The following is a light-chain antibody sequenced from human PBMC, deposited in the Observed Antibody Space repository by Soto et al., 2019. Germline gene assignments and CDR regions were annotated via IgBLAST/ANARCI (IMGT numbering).Light chain of an antibody. CDR1: QSVSSN. CDR3: QQYNNWTPV. J-gene: IGKJ1*01. Sequence: EIVLTQSPATLSLSPGERATLSCRASQSVSSNLAWYPQKPGQAPRXXIYGASTRETGIPARFSCSGSGTECTRTISSLQSEDVAVYYCQQYNNWTPVFGQGTKVDIK. CDR2: GAS. V-gene: IGKV3-15*01.